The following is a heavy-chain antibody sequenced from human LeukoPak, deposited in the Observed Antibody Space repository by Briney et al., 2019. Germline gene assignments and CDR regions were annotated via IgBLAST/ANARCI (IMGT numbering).Heavy chain of an antibody. V-gene: IGHV4-39*07. D-gene: IGHD3-10*01. CDR2: IYYSGNT. Sequence: SETLSLTCTVSGGSISSSSFYWGWVRQPPGKGLEWIGSIYYSGNTYYNPSLKSRVTISVDTSKNQFSLNLSSVTAADTAVYYCARGRFYYASGSFNWFDPWGLGTLVTVSS. J-gene: IGHJ5*02. CDR1: GGSISSSSFY. CDR3: ARGRFYYASGSFNWFDP.